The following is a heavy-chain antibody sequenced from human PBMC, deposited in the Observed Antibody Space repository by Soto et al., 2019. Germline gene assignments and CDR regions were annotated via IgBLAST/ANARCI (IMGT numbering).Heavy chain of an antibody. CDR1: GFAFRSYT. Sequence: EVQLVESGGGLVKPGGSLTLSCAASGFAFRSYTMNWVRQAPGKGLERVASISSGSSNIYYADSVKGRFTISRDNAKNSLFLQMDSLRAEDSAVYYCAGATVVAATFDFRGQGTLVSVPS. J-gene: IGHJ4*02. V-gene: IGHV3-21*01. D-gene: IGHD2-15*01. CDR2: ISSGSSNI. CDR3: AGATVVAATFDF.